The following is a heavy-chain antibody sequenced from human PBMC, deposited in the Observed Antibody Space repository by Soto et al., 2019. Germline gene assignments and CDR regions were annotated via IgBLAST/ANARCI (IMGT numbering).Heavy chain of an antibody. CDR1: GGTFSSYA. CDR2: IIPIFGTA. Sequence: QVQLVQSGAEVKKPGSSVKVSCKASGGTFSSYAISWVRQAPGQGLEWMGGIIPIFGTANYAQTFQGRVTITADESTSKAYMELSSMRSEDTAVYYCASGQWELRGDYYGMDFWGQVTTVNVSS. D-gene: IGHD1-26*01. J-gene: IGHJ6*02. CDR3: ASGQWELRGDYYGMDF. V-gene: IGHV1-69*01.